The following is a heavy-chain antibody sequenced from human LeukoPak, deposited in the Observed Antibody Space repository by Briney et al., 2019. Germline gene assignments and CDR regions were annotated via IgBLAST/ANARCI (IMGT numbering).Heavy chain of an antibody. V-gene: IGHV4-4*09. CDR2: IYDSGIT. CDR3: AGRGHRYSRD. CDR1: GDSVTSGY. J-gene: IGHJ1*01. D-gene: IGHD2-15*01. Sequence: SETLSLTCTVSGDSVTSGYWSWIRHPPGKGLEWIGYIYDSGITGYNPSLKSRLTISVDTSNNQFSLNLSSVTAADTAVYYCAGRGHRYSRDWGQGILVTVSS.